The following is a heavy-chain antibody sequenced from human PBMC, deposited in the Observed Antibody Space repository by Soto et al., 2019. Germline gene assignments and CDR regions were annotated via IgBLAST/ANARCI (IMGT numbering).Heavy chain of an antibody. D-gene: IGHD2-15*01. Sequence: QVQLQQWGAGLLKPSETLSLTCAVYGGSFSGYYWSWIRQPPGKGLEWIGEINHSGSTNYNPSLKSRVTRSVDTSKNQFSLKLSSVTAADTAVYYCASERGRYCSGGSCYSAQGDYWGQGTLVTVSS. CDR3: ASERGRYCSGGSCYSAQGDY. J-gene: IGHJ4*02. CDR1: GGSFSGYY. CDR2: INHSGST. V-gene: IGHV4-34*01.